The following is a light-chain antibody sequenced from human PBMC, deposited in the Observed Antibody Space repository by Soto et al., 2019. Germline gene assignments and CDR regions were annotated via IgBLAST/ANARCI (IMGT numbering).Light chain of an antibody. V-gene: IGLV2-14*01. CDR1: SSDVGGYNY. CDR3: SSYTSSSYYV. CDR2: EVS. J-gene: IGLJ1*01. Sequence: QSVLTQPAAVSGSPGQSITISCTGTSSDVGGYNYVSWYQQHPGKAPKLMIYEVSNRPSGVSSRFSGSKSGNTASLTISGLQAEDEADYYCSSYTSSSYYVFGNGTKATVL.